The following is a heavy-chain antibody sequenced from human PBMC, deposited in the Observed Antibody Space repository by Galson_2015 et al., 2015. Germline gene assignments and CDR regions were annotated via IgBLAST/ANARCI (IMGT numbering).Heavy chain of an antibody. CDR1: GYTFTGYY. Sequence: SVKVSCKASGYTFTGYYMHWVRQAPGQGLEWMGRINPNSGGTNYAQKFQGRVTMTRDTSISTAYMELSRLRSDDTAVYYCARRQWLVQREGGALDYWGQGTLVTVSS. J-gene: IGHJ4*02. V-gene: IGHV1-2*06. D-gene: IGHD6-19*01. CDR3: ARRQWLVQREGGALDY. CDR2: INPNSGGT.